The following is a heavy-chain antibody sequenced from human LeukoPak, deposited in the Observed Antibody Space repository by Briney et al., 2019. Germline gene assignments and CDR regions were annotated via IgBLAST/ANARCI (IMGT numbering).Heavy chain of an antibody. V-gene: IGHV3-23*01. J-gene: IGHJ4*02. CDR2: ITTRSGST. Sequence: GGSLRLSCAASGFTFSSYGMHWVRQAPGKGLEWVSTITTRSGSTYYADSVKGRFTISRDNSKNTLYLQMNSLRAEDTAVYYCAKEVSWRVAGTMGLDYWGQGTLVTVSS. CDR3: AKEVSWRVAGTMGLDY. CDR1: GFTFSSYG. D-gene: IGHD6-19*01.